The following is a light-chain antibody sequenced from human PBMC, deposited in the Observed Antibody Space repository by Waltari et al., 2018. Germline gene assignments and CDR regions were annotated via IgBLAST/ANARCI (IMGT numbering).Light chain of an antibody. J-gene: IGLJ3*02. V-gene: IGLV3-10*01. CDR3: YSTDISGSLWV. Sequence: SYELTQPPSVSVSPGQTARIACSGDALPRKYAYWYKHKSGQAPVLVIYEDTKRPSAIPRRVCGYSSGEVGALAISGAQEEDEADYYCYSTDISGSLWVFGGGTKVTVL. CDR2: EDT. CDR1: ALPRKY.